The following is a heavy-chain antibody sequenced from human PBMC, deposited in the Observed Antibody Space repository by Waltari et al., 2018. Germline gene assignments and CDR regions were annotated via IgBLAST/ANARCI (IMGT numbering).Heavy chain of an antibody. D-gene: IGHD1-26*01. CDR2: IYTSGST. J-gene: IGHJ4*02. CDR3: ARGTPIVGATNFDY. CDR1: GGSISSGSYY. V-gene: IGHV4-61*02. Sequence: QVQLQESGPGLVKPSQTLSLTCTVSGGSISSGSYYWSWIRQPAGKGLEWIGRIYTSGSTNYNPSLKSRVTISVDTSKNQFSLKVSSVTAADTAVYYCARGTPIVGATNFDYWGQGTLVTVSS.